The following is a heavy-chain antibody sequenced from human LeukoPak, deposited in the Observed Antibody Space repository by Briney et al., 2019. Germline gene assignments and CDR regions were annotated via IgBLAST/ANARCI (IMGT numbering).Heavy chain of an antibody. D-gene: IGHD2-15*01. CDR1: GGSISSVSFY. CDR2: VYYSGST. J-gene: IGHJ4*02. CDR3: ARGGALLVAATFDY. Sequence: PSETLSLTCSVSGGSISSVSFYWGWIRQPPGKGLEWIGSVYYSGSTDYNPSLKSRVTISVDTSKNQFSLKLGSVTAADTAVYYCARGGALLVAATFDYWGQGTLVTVSS. V-gene: IGHV4-39*01.